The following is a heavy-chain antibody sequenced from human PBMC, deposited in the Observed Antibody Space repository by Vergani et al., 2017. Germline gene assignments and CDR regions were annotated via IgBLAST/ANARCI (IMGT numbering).Heavy chain of an antibody. V-gene: IGHV3-30-3*01. D-gene: IGHD2-2*03. Sequence: QVQLVESGGGVVQPGRSLRLSCAASGFTFSSYAMHWVRQAPGKGLEWVAVISYDGSNKYYADSVKGRFTISRDNSKNTLYLQMNSLRAEDTAVYYCARDSGYCSSTSCRGGYYYMDVWGK. CDR2: ISYDGSNK. CDR1: GFTFSSYA. J-gene: IGHJ6*03. CDR3: ARDSGYCSSTSCRGGYYYMDV.